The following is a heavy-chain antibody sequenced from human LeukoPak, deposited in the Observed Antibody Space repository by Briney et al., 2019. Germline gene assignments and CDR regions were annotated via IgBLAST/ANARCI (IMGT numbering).Heavy chain of an antibody. CDR3: ARGKGRGAVAGIDY. Sequence: KASETLSLTCAVYGGSFSGYYWSWIRQPPGKGLEWIGEINHSGSTNYNPSLKSRVTISVDTSKNQFSLKLSSVTAADTAVYYCARGKGRGAVAGIDYWGQGTLVTVSS. J-gene: IGHJ4*02. V-gene: IGHV4-34*01. D-gene: IGHD6-19*01. CDR1: GGSFSGYY. CDR2: INHSGST.